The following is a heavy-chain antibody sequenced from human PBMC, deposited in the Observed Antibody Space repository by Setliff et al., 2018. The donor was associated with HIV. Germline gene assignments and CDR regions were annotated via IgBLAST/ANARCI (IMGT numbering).Heavy chain of an antibody. Sequence: ASVKVSCRASGYSFTNYALNWVRQAPGQGLEWMGWINTNTGNPMYAQGYTGRFVFSLGTSVSTAFLQISSLKAEDTAVYYCAAMIVNYYYMDVWGKGTTVTVSS. D-gene: IGHD3-22*01. J-gene: IGHJ6*03. CDR3: AAMIVNYYYMDV. V-gene: IGHV7-4-1*02. CDR1: GYSFTNYA. CDR2: INTNTGNP.